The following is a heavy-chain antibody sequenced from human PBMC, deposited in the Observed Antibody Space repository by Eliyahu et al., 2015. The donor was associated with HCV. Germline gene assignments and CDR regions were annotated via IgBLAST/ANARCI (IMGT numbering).Heavy chain of an antibody. CDR2: VSAGGDST. CDR1: GFTFSSDA. CDR3: AKVVSGSYYGWFDP. J-gene: IGHJ5*02. Sequence: LSCVDSGFTFSSDAMSWVRQAPGKGLEWVSIVSAGGDSTYSADSVKGRFTTYRDNSRNTLYLEMNRLRVDDTARYYCAKVVSGSYYGWFDPWGQGTRVTVSS. V-gene: IGHV3-23*01. D-gene: IGHD1-26*01.